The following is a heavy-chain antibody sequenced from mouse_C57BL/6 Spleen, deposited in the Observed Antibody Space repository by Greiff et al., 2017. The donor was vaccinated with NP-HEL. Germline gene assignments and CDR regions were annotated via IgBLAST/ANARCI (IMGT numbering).Heavy chain of an antibody. CDR1: GFTFSDYG. CDR2: ISSGSSTI. Sequence: EVKLVESGGGLVKPGGSLKLSCAASGFTFSDYGMHWVRQAPEKGLEWVAYISSGSSTIYYADTVTGRFTISRDNAKNNLFLQMTSLRSEDTAMYYCAKTGTLYYFDYWGQGTTLTVSS. V-gene: IGHV5-17*01. D-gene: IGHD4-1*01. CDR3: AKTGTLYYFDY. J-gene: IGHJ2*01.